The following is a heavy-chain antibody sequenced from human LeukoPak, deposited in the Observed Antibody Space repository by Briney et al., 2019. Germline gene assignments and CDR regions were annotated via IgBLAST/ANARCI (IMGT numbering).Heavy chain of an antibody. J-gene: IGHJ5*02. CDR3: PSVAYSVLTGTRNNWFDP. D-gene: IGHD3-9*01. Sequence: ASVNVSCQCPPYTLTHQVIASLPQAPGQGLEWMGWISGYDGNTKYAQTVQGRVTMTTDTSTSTAHMELRRLRSNDTAVYYFPSVAYSVLTGTRNNWFDPWGQGTLVTVSS. V-gene: IGHV1-18*01. CDR2: ISGYDGNT. CDR1: PYTLTHQV.